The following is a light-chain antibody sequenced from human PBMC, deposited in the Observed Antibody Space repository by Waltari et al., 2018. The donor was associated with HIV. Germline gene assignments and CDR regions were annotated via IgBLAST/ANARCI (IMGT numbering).Light chain of an antibody. CDR2: EVS. Sequence: QSALTQPPSASGSPGQSLTISCTGTIGDVGGYDYVSWYQQHPGKAPKLLIYEVSQRPAVVPDRFSGSKSGNTASLTVSGRQAEDEADYHCMSYTGHNRWVFGGGTKLTVL. CDR3: MSYTGHNRWV. J-gene: IGLJ3*02. V-gene: IGLV2-8*01. CDR1: IGDVGGYDY.